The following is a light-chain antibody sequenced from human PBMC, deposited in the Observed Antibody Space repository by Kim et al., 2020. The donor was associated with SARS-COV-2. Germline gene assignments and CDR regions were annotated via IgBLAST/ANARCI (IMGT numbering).Light chain of an antibody. CDR1: QSVSSE. J-gene: IGKJ1*01. V-gene: IGKV3-15*01. CDR3: QQYNKWPRT. Sequence: CPGKRATLSCRPSQSVSSELAWYQQRPGQAPRLLIFDASTRATGIPVGFSGSGSGTDFNLTISSLQSEDFALYFGQQYNKWPRTCGQGTKVDIK. CDR2: DAS.